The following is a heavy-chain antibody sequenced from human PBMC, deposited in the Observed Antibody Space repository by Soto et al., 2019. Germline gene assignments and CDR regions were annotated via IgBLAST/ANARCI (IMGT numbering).Heavy chain of an antibody. D-gene: IGHD4-17*01. CDR1: GGSISTYY. Sequence: XETLSLTCTVAGGSISTYYWSWIRQPPGKALDWIGYVYYSGTTNYNPSLKSRVTMSVDTSKNQFSLKLSSVTAADTAVYYCARSPRGPTTVTTGSFDYWGQGPLVTVSS. CDR3: ARSPRGPTTVTTGSFDY. V-gene: IGHV4-59*08. J-gene: IGHJ4*02. CDR2: VYYSGTT.